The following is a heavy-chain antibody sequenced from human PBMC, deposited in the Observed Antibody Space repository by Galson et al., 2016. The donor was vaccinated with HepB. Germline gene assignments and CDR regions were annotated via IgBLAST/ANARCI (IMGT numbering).Heavy chain of an antibody. Sequence: SLRLSCAAPGFTFNNAWMSWVRQAPGKGLEWVGRIKSKTDGGTPDYAAPVKGRFTISRDDSKNTLYLQMNSLKTGDTAVYYCTTDSPDYGDSDTWGQGTLVTVSS. CDR2: IKSKTDGGTP. J-gene: IGHJ5*02. CDR1: GFTFNNAW. CDR3: TTDSPDYGDSDT. V-gene: IGHV3-15*01. D-gene: IGHD4-17*01.